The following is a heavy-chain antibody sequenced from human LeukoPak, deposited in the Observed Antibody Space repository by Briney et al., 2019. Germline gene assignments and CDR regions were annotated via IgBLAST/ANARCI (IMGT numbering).Heavy chain of an antibody. Sequence: PGGSLRLSCAASGFTFDDYAMHWVRQAPGKGLEWVSGISWNSGSIGYADSVKGRFTISRDNAKNSLYLQMNSLRAEDTAVYYCARDTRGVVGATRRLYYYYYYMDVWGKGTTVTVSS. CDR1: GFTFDDYA. V-gene: IGHV3-9*01. D-gene: IGHD1-26*01. J-gene: IGHJ6*03. CDR3: ARDTRGVVGATRRLYYYYYYMDV. CDR2: ISWNSGSI.